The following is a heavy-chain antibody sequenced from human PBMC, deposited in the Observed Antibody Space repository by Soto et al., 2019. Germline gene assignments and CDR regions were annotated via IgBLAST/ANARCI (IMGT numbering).Heavy chain of an antibody. V-gene: IGHV4-31*03. CDR1: GDSITSGVYF. Sequence: KPSETLSLTCTVSGDSITSGVYFWSWIRQHPVKGLEWIGYIYHSGSTYYKPSLRGRVSMSVDTSKNQFSLELTSVTVADTAVYYCARAPTGEWGQGTLVTVPQ. CDR3: ARAPTGE. J-gene: IGHJ4*02. D-gene: IGHD3-16*01. CDR2: IYHSGST.